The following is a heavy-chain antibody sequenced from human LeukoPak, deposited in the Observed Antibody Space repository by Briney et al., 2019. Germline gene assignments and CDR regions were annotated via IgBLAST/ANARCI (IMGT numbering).Heavy chain of an antibody. V-gene: IGHV1-2*02. CDR3: AIEIRSGYLSYDY. Sequence: ASVKVSCKASGYTFTGYYMHWVRQAPGQGLEWMGWIKPNTGGTNYVQKFQGRVTMTRNTSISTAYMELGSLRSEDTAVYYCAIEIRSGYLSYDYWGQGTLVTVSS. CDR1: GYTFTGYY. D-gene: IGHD5-12*01. J-gene: IGHJ4*02. CDR2: IKPNTGGT.